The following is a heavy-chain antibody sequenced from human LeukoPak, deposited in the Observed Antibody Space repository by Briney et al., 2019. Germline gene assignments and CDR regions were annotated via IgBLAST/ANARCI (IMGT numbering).Heavy chain of an antibody. CDR3: AREYYDSSAYNQEAIDY. D-gene: IGHD3-22*01. Sequence: ASVKVSCRASGYTFTDYYIHWVRQAPGQGLEWMGWVNPNSGGANYAQKFQGRVSMTRDTSISTASMELSSLRSDDTAVYYCAREYYDSSAYNQEAIDYWGQGTLVTVSS. CDR2: VNPNSGGA. J-gene: IGHJ4*02. V-gene: IGHV1-2*02. CDR1: GYTFTDYY.